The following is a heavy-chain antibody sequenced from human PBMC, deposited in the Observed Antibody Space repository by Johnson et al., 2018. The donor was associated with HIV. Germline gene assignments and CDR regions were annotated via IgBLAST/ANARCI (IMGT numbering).Heavy chain of an antibody. Sequence: QVQPLESGGALVQPGGSLRVSCTASGFTFDEYGMSWARLAPGKGLEWVAVISYDGSNKYYADSVKGRFIIPRDNSKNTLYLQMNSLRAEDTAVYYCAKDFGHDLVLVLYAPGVFDIWGQGTMVTVSS. V-gene: IGHV3-30*18. J-gene: IGHJ3*02. CDR2: ISYDGSNK. CDR1: GFTFDEYG. D-gene: IGHD2-8*02. CDR3: AKDFGHDLVLVLYAPGVFDI.